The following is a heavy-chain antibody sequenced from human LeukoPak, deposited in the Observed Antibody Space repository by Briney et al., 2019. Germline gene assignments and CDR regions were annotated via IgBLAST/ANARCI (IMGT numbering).Heavy chain of an antibody. V-gene: IGHV3-21*01. Sequence: GGSLRLSCAASGFTFSIYSMNWVRQAPGKGLEWVSCISSSSSFIYYADSVKGRFSISRDDAKSSLYLAMNSLRAEDTAVYYCATDGSGSFHVDYWGQGTLVTVSS. J-gene: IGHJ4*02. CDR3: ATDGSGSFHVDY. CDR2: ISSSSSFI. D-gene: IGHD3-10*01. CDR1: GFTFSIYS.